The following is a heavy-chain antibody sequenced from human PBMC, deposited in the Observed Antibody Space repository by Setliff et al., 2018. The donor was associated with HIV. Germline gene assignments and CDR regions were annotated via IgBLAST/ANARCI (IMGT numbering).Heavy chain of an antibody. J-gene: IGHJ4*02. CDR1: GYTFSSYD. V-gene: IGHV1-8*02. CDR3: ARGQYRGDDYFDY. D-gene: IGHD2-21*02. CDR2: MNPNSGNT. Sequence: ASVKVSCKASGYTFSSYDINWVRQATGQGLEWMGWMNPNSGNTGYAQKFQGRVTMTRDTSISTAYMELNNLKFEDTAVYYCARGQYRGDDYFDYWGQGTLVTVSS.